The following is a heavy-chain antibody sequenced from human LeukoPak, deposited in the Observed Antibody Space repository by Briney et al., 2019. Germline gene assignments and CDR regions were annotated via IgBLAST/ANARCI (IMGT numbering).Heavy chain of an antibody. CDR3: ARDRWGSSDVDV. CDR2: IYYSGSN. J-gene: IGHJ6*02. V-gene: IGHV4-59*11. Sequence: DPSETLSLTCTVSGGSITSHYWSWIRQPPGKGLEWIGKIYYSGSNNYNPPVKSRVTISVDTSKNQFSLKVSSVTAADTAVYYCARDRWGSSDVDVWGPGTTIIVSS. CDR1: GGSITSHY. D-gene: IGHD3-16*01.